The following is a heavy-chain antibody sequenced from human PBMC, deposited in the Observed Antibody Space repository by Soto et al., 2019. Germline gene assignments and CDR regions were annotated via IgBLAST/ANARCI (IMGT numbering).Heavy chain of an antibody. CDR2: IWYDGINK. J-gene: IGHJ6*02. D-gene: IGHD2-15*01. CDR1: GFTFSNNG. Sequence: QVQLVESGGGVVQPGRSLRLSCAASGFTFSNNGMHWVRQAPGKGLEWVAVIWYDGINKYYADSVKGRFIISRDNSKNTMYLQMNRLRAEETAVYYCARDRVQMVDGLDVWGQGTTVTVSS. V-gene: IGHV3-33*01. CDR3: ARDRVQMVDGLDV.